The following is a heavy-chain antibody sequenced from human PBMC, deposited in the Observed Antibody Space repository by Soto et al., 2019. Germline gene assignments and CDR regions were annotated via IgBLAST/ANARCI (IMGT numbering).Heavy chain of an antibody. J-gene: IGHJ6*02. Sequence: EVQLLESGGGLVQPGGSLRLSCAASGFIFNTHAMSGVRQAPGKGLEWVSGISSSGGDTHYADSVKGRFTISRDNSRNTLHLQMNSLTTEDTAVYYCVTRGYCMGTGGLAYYFAVDVWGQGTTVTVAS. CDR2: ISSSGGDT. V-gene: IGHV3-23*01. D-gene: IGHD2-15*01. CDR3: VTRGYCMGTGGLAYYFAVDV. CDR1: GFIFNTHA.